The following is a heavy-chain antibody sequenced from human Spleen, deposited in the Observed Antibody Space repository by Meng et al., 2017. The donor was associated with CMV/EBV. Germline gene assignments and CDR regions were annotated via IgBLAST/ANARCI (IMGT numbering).Heavy chain of an antibody. CDR2: INPNSGGT. D-gene: IGHD6-6*01. CDR1: GGAFSNYA. J-gene: IGHJ4*02. CDR3: ARGRLEYRD. Sequence: ASVKVSCKASGGAFSNYAIIWVRQAPGQGLEWMGWINPNSGGTNYAQKFQGRVTMTRDTSISTAYMELSRLRSDDTAVYYCARGRLEYRDWGQGTLVTVSS. V-gene: IGHV1-2*02.